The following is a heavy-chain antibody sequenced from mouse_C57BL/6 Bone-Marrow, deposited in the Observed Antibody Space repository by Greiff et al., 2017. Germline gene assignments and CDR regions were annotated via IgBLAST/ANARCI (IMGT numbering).Heavy chain of an antibody. CDR3: AYGSSYHYWYFDV. D-gene: IGHD1-1*01. CDR2: IHPNSGST. J-gene: IGHJ1*03. CDR1: GYTFTSYW. V-gene: IGHV1-64*01. Sequence: VQLQQSGAELVKPGASVKLSCKASGYTFTSYWMHWVKQRPGQGLEWIGMIHPNSGSTNYNEKFKRKATLTVDKSSSTAYMQLSSLTSEDSAVYYCAYGSSYHYWYFDVWGTGTTVTVSS.